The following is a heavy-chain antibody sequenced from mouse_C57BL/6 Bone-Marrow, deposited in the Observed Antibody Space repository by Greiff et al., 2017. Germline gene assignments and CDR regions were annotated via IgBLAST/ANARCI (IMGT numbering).Heavy chain of an antibody. CDR1: GYAFSSSW. Sequence: VQLQESGPELVKPGASVKISCKASGYAFSSSWMNWVKQRPGKGLEWIGRIYPGDGDTNYNGKFKGKATLTADKSSSTAYMQLSSLTSEDSAVYFCAREGYYGSSDYWGQGTTLTVSS. J-gene: IGHJ2*01. D-gene: IGHD1-1*01. CDR3: AREGYYGSSDY. V-gene: IGHV1-82*01. CDR2: IYPGDGDT.